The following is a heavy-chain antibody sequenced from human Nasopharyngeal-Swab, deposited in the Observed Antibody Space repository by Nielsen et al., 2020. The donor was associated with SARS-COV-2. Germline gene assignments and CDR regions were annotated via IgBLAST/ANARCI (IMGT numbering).Heavy chain of an antibody. D-gene: IGHD1-26*01. Sequence: SETLSLTCAVYGGSFSGYYWSWIRQPPGKGLEWIGEINLSGSTNYNPSLQSRVTISVDTSKNKFSLKLSSVTAADTAVYYDARSIVGATGTPFFDYWGQGTLVTVSS. V-gene: IGHV4-34*01. J-gene: IGHJ4*02. CDR3: ARSIVGATGTPFFDY. CDR1: GGSFSGYY. CDR2: INLSGST.